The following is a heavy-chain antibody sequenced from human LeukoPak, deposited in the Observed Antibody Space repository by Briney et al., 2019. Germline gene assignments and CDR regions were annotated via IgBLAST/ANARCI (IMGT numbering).Heavy chain of an antibody. V-gene: IGHV3-30*18. Sequence: GRSLRLSCAASGFTFSSYGMHWVRRAPGKGLEWVAVISYDGSNKYYADSVKGRFTISRDNSKNTLYLRMNSLRAEDTAVYYCAKLGPMTTVTTREVWGQGTLVTVSS. J-gene: IGHJ4*02. CDR2: ISYDGSNK. CDR3: AKLGPMTTVTTREV. D-gene: IGHD4-17*01. CDR1: GFTFSSYG.